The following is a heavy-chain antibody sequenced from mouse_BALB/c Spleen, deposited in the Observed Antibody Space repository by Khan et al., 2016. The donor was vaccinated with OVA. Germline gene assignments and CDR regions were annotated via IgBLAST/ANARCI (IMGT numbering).Heavy chain of an antibody. CDR1: GYTFTSYT. J-gene: IGHJ2*01. CDR3: ARKRTRASY. V-gene: IGHV1-4*01. Sequence: QVQLKQSGAELVKPGASVKMSCKASGYTFTSYTMHWVKQRPGQGLEWIGYINPSSGYTKYNQKFKDKATLTADKSSSTAYMQLSSLTSEDSAVYDEARKRTRASYWGQGTTLTVSS. D-gene: IGHD3-3*01. CDR2: INPSSGYT.